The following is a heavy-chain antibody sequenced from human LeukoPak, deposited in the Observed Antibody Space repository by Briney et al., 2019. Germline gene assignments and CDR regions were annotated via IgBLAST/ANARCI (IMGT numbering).Heavy chain of an antibody. CDR3: AKDSPQYSGYDWLGY. V-gene: IGHV3-23*01. D-gene: IGHD5-12*01. CDR1: GFTFSSYA. CDR2: ISGSGGST. Sequence: GGSLRLSCAASGFTFSSYAMSWVRQAPGKGLEWVSAISGSGGSTYYADSVKGRFTISRDNSRNTLYLQMNSLRAEDTAVYYCAKDSPQYSGYDWLGYWGQGTLVTVSS. J-gene: IGHJ4*02.